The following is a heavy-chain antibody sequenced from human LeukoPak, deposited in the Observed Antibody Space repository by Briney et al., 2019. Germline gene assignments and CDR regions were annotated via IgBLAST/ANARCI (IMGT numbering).Heavy chain of an antibody. CDR1: GFTFSAYA. J-gene: IGHJ4*02. Sequence: PGGSLRLSCAASGFTFSAYAIHWVRQAPGKGLEWVAVISYDGSNKYYADSVKGRFTISRDNSKKTLYLQMNSLRAEDTAVYYCATGLSGYYSVFDYWGQGTLVTVSS. D-gene: IGHD3-3*01. CDR2: ISYDGSNK. V-gene: IGHV3-30*14. CDR3: ATGLSGYYSVFDY.